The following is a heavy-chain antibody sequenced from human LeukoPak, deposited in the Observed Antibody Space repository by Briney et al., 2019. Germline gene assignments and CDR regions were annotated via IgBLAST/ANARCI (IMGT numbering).Heavy chain of an antibody. CDR3: AKESGKFDY. V-gene: IGHV3-43*02. J-gene: IGHJ4*02. Sequence: GGSLRLSCVASGLNFDDSAMHWVRQAPGQGLEWVSLISADGGSTFSADSVKGRFSISRDNSKNSLYLQMNSLRSEDTAMYYCAKESGKFDYWGQGTLVAVSS. CDR2: ISADGGST. CDR1: GLNFDDSA.